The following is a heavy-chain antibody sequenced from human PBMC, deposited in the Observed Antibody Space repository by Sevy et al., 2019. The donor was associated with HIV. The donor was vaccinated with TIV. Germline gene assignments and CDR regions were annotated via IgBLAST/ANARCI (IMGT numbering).Heavy chain of an antibody. CDR3: ARGADFNDRSAKRDFDY. D-gene: IGHD3-22*01. Sequence: GGSLRLSCAASGFTFSNYGMHWVRRAPGKGLEWVAATWNDGSNKYYADSVKGRFTISRDNSKNTLYLQMNSLRVEDTAVYFCARGADFNDRSAKRDFDYWGQGTLVTVSS. CDR2: TWNDGSNK. J-gene: IGHJ4*02. V-gene: IGHV3-33*01. CDR1: GFTFSNYG.